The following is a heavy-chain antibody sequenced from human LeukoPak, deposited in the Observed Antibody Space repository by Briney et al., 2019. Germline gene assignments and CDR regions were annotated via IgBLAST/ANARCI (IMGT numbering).Heavy chain of an antibody. Sequence: SETLSLTCTVSGGSISRYYWSWIRQPPGKGLEWIGSIYYSGSTYYNPSLKSRVTISVDTSKNQFSLKLSSVTAADTAVYYCASRVGSGYYRDYWGQGTLVTVSS. J-gene: IGHJ4*02. D-gene: IGHD3-22*01. CDR2: IYYSGST. CDR3: ASRVGSGYYRDY. V-gene: IGHV4-39*01. CDR1: GGSISRYY.